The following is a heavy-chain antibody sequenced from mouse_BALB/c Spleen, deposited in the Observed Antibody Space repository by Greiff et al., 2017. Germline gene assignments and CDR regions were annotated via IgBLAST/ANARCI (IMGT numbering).Heavy chain of an antibody. J-gene: IGHJ3*01. D-gene: IGHD1-1*01. CDR2: INPYNDGT. CDR3: ARGYGSSGAWFAY. V-gene: IGHV1-14*01. CDR1: GYTFTSYV. Sequence: EVQLQQSGPELVKPGASVKMSCKASGYTFTSYVMHWVKQKPGQGLEWIGYINPYNDGTKYNEKFKGKATLTSDKSSSTAYMELSSLTSEDSAVYYCARGYGSSGAWFAYWGQGTLVTVAA.